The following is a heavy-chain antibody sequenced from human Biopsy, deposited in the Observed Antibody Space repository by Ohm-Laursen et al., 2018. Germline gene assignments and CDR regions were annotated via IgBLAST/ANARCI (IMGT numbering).Heavy chain of an antibody. Sequence: TLSLTCTVSGDSISNYYWSWIRQAAGKGLEWIGRIYPGGGTIYNPSLKSRVTMSVDTSKNHFSLNLNSVTAADTAVYYCAGIVLGPTNDAFDIWGQGTMVTVSS. V-gene: IGHV4-4*07. J-gene: IGHJ3*02. D-gene: IGHD1-26*01. CDR2: IYPGGGT. CDR1: GDSISNYY. CDR3: AGIVLGPTNDAFDI.